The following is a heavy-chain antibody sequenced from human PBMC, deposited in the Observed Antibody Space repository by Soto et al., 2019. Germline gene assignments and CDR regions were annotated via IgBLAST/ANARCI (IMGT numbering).Heavy chain of an antibody. Sequence: QVQLVESVGGVVQPGRSLRLSCAASGFTFSSYAMHWVRQAPGKGLEWVAVISYDGSNKYYADSVKGRFTISRDNSKNTLYLQMNSLRAEDTAVYYCARDFLEWLPPTPTLAVAATFHYWGQGTLVTLSS. V-gene: IGHV3-30-3*01. CDR2: ISYDGSNK. J-gene: IGHJ4*02. D-gene: IGHD3-3*01. CDR1: GFTFSSYA. CDR3: ARDFLEWLPPTPTLAVAATFHY.